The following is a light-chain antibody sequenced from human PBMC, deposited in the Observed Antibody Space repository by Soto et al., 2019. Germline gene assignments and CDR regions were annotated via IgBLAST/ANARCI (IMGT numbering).Light chain of an antibody. J-gene: IGLJ2*01. CDR1: SSDVGGYNY. V-gene: IGLV2-14*03. CDR3: ASFTRSVTVV. Sequence: QSVLTQPASVSGSPGQSITISCAGTSSDVGGYNYVSWYQQHPGKVPRLMISDVNKRPSGVSDRFSGSKSGNTASLTISGLQAEDEADYYCASFTRSVTVVFGGGTKVTVL. CDR2: DVN.